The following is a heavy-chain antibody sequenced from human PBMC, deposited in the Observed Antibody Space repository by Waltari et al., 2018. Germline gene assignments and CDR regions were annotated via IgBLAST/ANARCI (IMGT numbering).Heavy chain of an antibody. CDR1: GFVYNNYW. D-gene: IGHD4-4*01. J-gene: IGHJ3*02. CDR2: RNQYGSEE. CDR3: ARGDSWAFDI. V-gene: IGHV3-7*01. Sequence: ELQVVETGGGLVQPGRPLKHSGSASGFVYNNYWMCWVRQAPGKGLGGVANRNQYGSEEHYVDSAKGRFTISRDNGKIAVYLQMNSLSAGDTSVYYWARGDSWAFDIWGQGTMVTVAS.